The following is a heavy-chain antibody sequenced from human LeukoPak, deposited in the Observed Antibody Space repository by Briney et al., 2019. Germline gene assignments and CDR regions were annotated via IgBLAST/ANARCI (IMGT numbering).Heavy chain of an antibody. CDR1: GGSISSYY. J-gene: IGHJ6*03. V-gene: IGHV4-59*01. CDR2: IYYSRST. D-gene: IGHD4-11*01. Sequence: SETLSLTCTVSGGSISSYYWSWIRQPPGKGLERIGYIYYSRSTNYNPSLKSRVTISVDTSKNQFSLKLSSVTAADKAVYYCASGAYSYYYMDVWGKGTTVTISS. CDR3: ASGAYSYYYMDV.